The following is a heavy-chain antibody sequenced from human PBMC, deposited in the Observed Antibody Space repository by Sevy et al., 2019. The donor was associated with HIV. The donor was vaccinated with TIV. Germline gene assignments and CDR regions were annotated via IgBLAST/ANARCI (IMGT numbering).Heavy chain of an antibody. CDR1: GYTFTNYG. Sequence: ASVKVSCKASGYTFTNYGITWVRQAPGQGLEWMAWISAYNGNTNYAQKLQGRVTMTTDTSTITAYMELRSLRSDDTAVCFCARDQSFSMIVVDLDYWGQGTLVTVSS. CDR3: ARDQSFSMIVVDLDY. J-gene: IGHJ4*02. CDR2: ISAYNGNT. D-gene: IGHD3-22*01. V-gene: IGHV1-18*01.